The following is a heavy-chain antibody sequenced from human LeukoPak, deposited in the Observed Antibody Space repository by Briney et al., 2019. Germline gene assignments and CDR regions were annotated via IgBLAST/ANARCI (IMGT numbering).Heavy chain of an antibody. V-gene: IGHV3-21*01. J-gene: IGHJ4*02. CDR3: ARVGTLGLDY. CDR1: GFTFSSYS. Sequence: GGSLRLSCASSGFTFSSYSMNWVRQAPGKGLEWVSSISSSSSYIYYADSVKGRFTISRDNAKNSLYLQMNSLRAEDTAVYYCARVGTLGLDYWGQGTLVTVSS. CDR2: ISSSSSYI. D-gene: IGHD1-14*01.